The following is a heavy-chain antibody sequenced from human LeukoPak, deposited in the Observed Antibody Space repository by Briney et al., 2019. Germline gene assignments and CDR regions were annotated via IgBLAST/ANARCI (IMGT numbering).Heavy chain of an antibody. D-gene: IGHD2-2*01. V-gene: IGHV1-2*02. CDR3: AREGPPIDGIVVVPAAFDY. Sequence: GASVTVSCKASGYTFTGYYMHWVRQAPGQGLEWMGWINPNSGGTNYAQKFQGRVTMTRDTSTSTVYMELSSLRSDDTAVYYCAREGPPIDGIVVVPAAFDYWGQGTLVTVSS. CDR2: INPNSGGT. CDR1: GYTFTGYY. J-gene: IGHJ4*02.